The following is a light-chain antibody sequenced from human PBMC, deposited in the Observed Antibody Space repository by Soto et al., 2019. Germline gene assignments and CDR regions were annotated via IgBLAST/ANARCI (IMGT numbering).Light chain of an antibody. J-gene: IGKJ1*01. CDR2: HAS. CDR1: QSLLHRNGYNY. Sequence: DIVMTQSPLSLPFTPGEPASISCRSSQSLLHRNGYNYLDWYLQKPGQSPQLLIYHASTLESGVPSRFSGSGSGTEFTLTISSLQPDDFATYYCQQYNSYSFGQGTKVDIK. CDR3: QQYNSYS. V-gene: IGKV2-28*01.